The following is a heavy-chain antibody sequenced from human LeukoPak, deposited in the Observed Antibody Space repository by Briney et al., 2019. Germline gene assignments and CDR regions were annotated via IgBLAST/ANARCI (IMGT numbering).Heavy chain of an antibody. CDR2: IIPIFGTA. J-gene: IGHJ4*02. CDR3: ARNEGIDDFWSGYYNY. V-gene: IGHV1-69*13. Sequence: SVKVSCKASGGTFSSYAISWVRQAPGQGLEWMGGIIPIFGTANYAQKFQGRVTITADESTSTAYMGLSSLRSEDTAVYYCARNEGIDDFWSGYYNYSGQGTLVTVSS. D-gene: IGHD3-3*01. CDR1: GGTFSSYA.